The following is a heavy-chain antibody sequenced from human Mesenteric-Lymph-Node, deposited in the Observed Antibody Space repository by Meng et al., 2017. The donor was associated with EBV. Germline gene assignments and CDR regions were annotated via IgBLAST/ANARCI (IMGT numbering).Heavy chain of an antibody. D-gene: IGHD2-2*01. CDR3: ARFSSTSEVDY. V-gene: IGHV3-21*02. CDR1: GFTFSSYK. CDR2: ISSTSYYI. J-gene: IGHJ4*02. Sequence: EVQLVXSXXXXXKPXGXXXLSFAASGFTFSSYKMHWVRQAPGKGLEWVSSISSTSYYIYYADSVQGRFTISRDNAENSLYLQMNSLRAEDTAVYYCARFSSTSEVDYWGQGTLVTVSS.